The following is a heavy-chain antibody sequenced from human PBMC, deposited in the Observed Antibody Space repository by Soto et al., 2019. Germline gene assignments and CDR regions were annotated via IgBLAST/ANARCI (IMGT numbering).Heavy chain of an antibody. Sequence: QVQLQESGPRLVKPSGTLSLTCVITNTSISSSNWWSWVRQAPGKGLEWIGEIYHTGRTNYAPSLKRRVTMSIDKSNTRFSLRLTSLTAADTAVYYCVRDEAHYDILTGSSLGRAFDIWGQGTMVTVSS. J-gene: IGHJ3*02. CDR1: NTSISSSNW. V-gene: IGHV4-4*02. D-gene: IGHD3-9*01. CDR2: IYHTGRT. CDR3: VRDEAHYDILTGSSLGRAFDI.